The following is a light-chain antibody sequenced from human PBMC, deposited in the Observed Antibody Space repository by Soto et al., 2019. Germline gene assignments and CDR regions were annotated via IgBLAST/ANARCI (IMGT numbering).Light chain of an antibody. CDR3: QQYGSSPIT. J-gene: IGKJ5*01. Sequence: VVLTQSPATLSLSPGERAALSCGASESVSSNQLAWYQQKPGLAPRLLTYDASSRASGIPERFSGSGSGTGFSLTISSLEPEDSAVYYCQQYGSSPITFGQGTRLEIK. V-gene: IGKV3D-20*01. CDR2: DAS. CDR1: ESVSSNQ.